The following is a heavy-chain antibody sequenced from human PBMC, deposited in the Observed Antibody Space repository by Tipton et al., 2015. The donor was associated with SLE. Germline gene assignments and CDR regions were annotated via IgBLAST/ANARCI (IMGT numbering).Heavy chain of an antibody. Sequence: TLSLTCTVSGGSISSSSYYWGWIRQPPGKGLEWIGSIYHSGSTYYNPSLKSRVTISVDTSKNQFSLKLNSVTAADTAVYYCAVGTSGWFDPWGQGTLVTVSS. CDR1: GGSISSSSYY. J-gene: IGHJ5*02. D-gene: IGHD7-27*01. V-gene: IGHV4-39*07. CDR2: IYHSGST. CDR3: AVGTSGWFDP.